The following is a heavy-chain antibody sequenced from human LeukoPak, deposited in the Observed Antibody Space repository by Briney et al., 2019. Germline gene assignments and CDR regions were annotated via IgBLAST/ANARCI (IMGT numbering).Heavy chain of an antibody. D-gene: IGHD4-17*01. Sequence: GGSLRLSCSASGFSFSNYWMTWVRQAPGKGLEWVANIKQDGSEKYYVDSVKGRFTISRDNAHNSLYLQMNSLRAEDTAVYFCARDKVDGDSYFDSWGQGTLVTVSS. CDR3: ARDKVDGDSYFDS. J-gene: IGHJ4*02. V-gene: IGHV3-7*01. CDR2: IKQDGSEK. CDR1: GFSFSNYW.